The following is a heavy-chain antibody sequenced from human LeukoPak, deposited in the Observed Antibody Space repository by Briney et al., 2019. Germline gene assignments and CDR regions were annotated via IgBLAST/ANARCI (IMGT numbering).Heavy chain of an antibody. J-gene: IGHJ3*02. D-gene: IGHD3-22*01. V-gene: IGHV1-46*01. CDR3: ARSFRGVYDTSGHHGAFDI. CDR2: INPSGHST. Sequence: GSSVKVSCKASGGTFSSYAISWVRQAPGQGLEWVGIINPSGHSTGYAQKFQGRVTMTMDTSTSTVYMELSSLRSEDTAVYYCARSFRGVYDTSGHHGAFDIWGQGTMVTVSS. CDR1: GGTFSSYA.